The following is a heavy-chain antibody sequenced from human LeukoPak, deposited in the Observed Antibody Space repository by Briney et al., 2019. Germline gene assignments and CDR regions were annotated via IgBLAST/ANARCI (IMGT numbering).Heavy chain of an antibody. Sequence: SETLSLTCTVSGGSISSYYWSWIRQPPGKGLEWIGYIYYSGSTNYNPSLKSRVTTSVDTSKNQFSLKLSSVTAADTAVYYCARDLGDGYNFDYWGQGTLVTVSS. CDR2: IYYSGST. CDR3: ARDLGDGYNFDY. CDR1: GGSISSYY. J-gene: IGHJ4*02. V-gene: IGHV4-59*01. D-gene: IGHD5-24*01.